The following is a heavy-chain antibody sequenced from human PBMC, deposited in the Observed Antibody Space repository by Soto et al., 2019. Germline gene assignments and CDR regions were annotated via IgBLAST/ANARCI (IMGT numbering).Heavy chain of an antibody. J-gene: IGHJ3*02. CDR2: IRGSGGNT. CDR1: GFTFSTYA. V-gene: IGHV3-23*01. Sequence: EVQLLESGGGLVQPGGSLRLSCAASGFTFSTYAMSWVRQAPGKGLEWVATIRGSGGNTHYADSVKGRFTTSRDNSENTVYLQMNSLRAADTAVYYCARVKANILSSGWYGGDDIWGHGTMVSVSS. D-gene: IGHD6-19*01. CDR3: ARVKANILSSGWYGGDDI.